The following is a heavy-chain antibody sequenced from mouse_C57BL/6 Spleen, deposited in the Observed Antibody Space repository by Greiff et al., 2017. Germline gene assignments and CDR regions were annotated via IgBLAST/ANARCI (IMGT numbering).Heavy chain of an antibody. CDR1: GYTFTSYW. Sequence: QVQLQQPGTELVKPGASVKLSCKASGYTFTSYWMHWVKQRPGQGLEWIGNINPSNGGTNYNEKFKSKATLTVDKSSSTAYMQLSRLTSEDAAVYYCARGGYYGSSHYFDYWGQGTTLTVSS. D-gene: IGHD1-1*01. V-gene: IGHV1-53*01. J-gene: IGHJ2*01. CDR2: INPSNGGT. CDR3: ARGGYYGSSHYFDY.